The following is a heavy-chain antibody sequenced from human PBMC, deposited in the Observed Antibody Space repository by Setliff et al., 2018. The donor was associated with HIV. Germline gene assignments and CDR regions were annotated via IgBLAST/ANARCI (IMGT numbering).Heavy chain of an antibody. CDR1: GFTFRTFA. J-gene: IGHJ6*03. V-gene: IGHV3-30*01. CDR3: ARGRHYYYMDV. Sequence: GGSLRLSCVASGFTFRTFAMHWVRQAPGKGLEWVAVISYDGSNKYYADSVKGRFTISRDNSKNTLYLQMNSLRAEDTAVYYCARGRHYYYMDVWGKGTTVTVSS. D-gene: IGHD6-25*01. CDR2: ISYDGSNK.